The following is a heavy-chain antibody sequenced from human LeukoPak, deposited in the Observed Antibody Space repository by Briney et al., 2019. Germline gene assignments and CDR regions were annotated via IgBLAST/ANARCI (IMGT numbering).Heavy chain of an antibody. D-gene: IGHD2-15*01. Sequence: GGSLRLSCAASGFTFSSYAMSWVRQAPGKGLEWVSAISGSGGSTYYADSVKGRFTISRDHSKNPLYLQMHSLRAEDTAVYYCAKEGDSVVVAAADYWGQGPLLPVPS. CDR2: ISGSGGST. J-gene: IGHJ4*02. CDR3: AKEGDSVVVAAADY. CDR1: GFTFSSYA. V-gene: IGHV3-23*01.